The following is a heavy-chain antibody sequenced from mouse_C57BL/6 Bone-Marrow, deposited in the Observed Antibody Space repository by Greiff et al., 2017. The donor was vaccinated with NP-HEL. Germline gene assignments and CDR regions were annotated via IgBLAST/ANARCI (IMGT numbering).Heavy chain of an antibody. D-gene: IGHD2-5*01. CDR2: IWSGGSP. Sequence: VQVVESGPGLVQPSQSLSITCTVSGFSLTNYGVHWVRQSPGKGLEWLGAIWSGGSPDYNAAFISRLSISKDNSESQVFFKMNSLQADDTAIYYCARMAYYSNSNYFDNWGQGTTLTVSS. V-gene: IGHV2-2*01. J-gene: IGHJ2*01. CDR3: ARMAYYSNSNYFDN. CDR1: GFSLTNYG.